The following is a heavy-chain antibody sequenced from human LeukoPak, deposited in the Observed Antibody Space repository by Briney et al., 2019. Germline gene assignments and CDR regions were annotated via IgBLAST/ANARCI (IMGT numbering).Heavy chain of an antibody. Sequence: SETPSLTCTVSGGSISSYYWSWIRQPPGKGLEWIGYIYYSGSTNYNPSLKSRVTISVDTSKNQFSLKLSSVTAADTAVYYCARGIFWFDPWGQGTLVTVSS. CDR2: IYYSGST. J-gene: IGHJ5*02. V-gene: IGHV4-59*01. CDR3: ARGIFWFDP. D-gene: IGHD2-15*01. CDR1: GGSISSYY.